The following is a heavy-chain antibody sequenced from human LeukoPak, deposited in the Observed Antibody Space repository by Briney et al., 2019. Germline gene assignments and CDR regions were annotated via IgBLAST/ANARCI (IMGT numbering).Heavy chain of an antibody. Sequence: PSETLSLTCTVSGASVGDYYWSWIREPPGKGLEWIGYLYYSRNTNYSPSLKSRVTISADTSKNQVYLKLRSVTAAHTAGYYCVINLWGAGGTQYWGQGTQVIVSS. CDR3: VINLWGAGGTQY. J-gene: IGHJ4*02. D-gene: IGHD6-13*01. V-gene: IGHV4-59*02. CDR2: LYYSRNT. CDR1: GASVGDYY.